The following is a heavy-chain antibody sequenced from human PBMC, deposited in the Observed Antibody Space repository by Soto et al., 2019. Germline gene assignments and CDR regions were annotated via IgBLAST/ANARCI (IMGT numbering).Heavy chain of an antibody. Sequence: QVQLQQWGAGLLKPSETLSLTCAVYGGSFSGYYWSWILQPPGKGLEWIGEINHSGSTNYNPSLKSRVTISVDTSKNQFSLKPSSVTAADTAVYYCARVTPRRILTGYRVGATDDYWGQGTLVTVSS. D-gene: IGHD3-9*01. CDR3: ARVTPRRILTGYRVGATDDY. CDR2: INHSGST. CDR1: GGSFSGYY. J-gene: IGHJ4*02. V-gene: IGHV4-34*01.